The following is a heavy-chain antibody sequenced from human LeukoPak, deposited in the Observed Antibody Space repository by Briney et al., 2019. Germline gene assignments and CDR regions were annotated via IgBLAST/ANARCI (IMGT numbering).Heavy chain of an antibody. CDR3: ARGGQYQQHYYYYYYMDV. CDR1: GGTFSSYA. CDR2: IIPIFGTA. D-gene: IGHD2-2*01. Sequence: ASVKVSCKASGGTFSSYAISWVRQAPGQGLEWMGGIIPIFGTANYAQKFQGRVTITADESTSTAYVELSSLRSEDTAVYYCARGGQYQQHYYYYYYMDVWGKGTTVTVSS. V-gene: IGHV1-69*13. J-gene: IGHJ6*03.